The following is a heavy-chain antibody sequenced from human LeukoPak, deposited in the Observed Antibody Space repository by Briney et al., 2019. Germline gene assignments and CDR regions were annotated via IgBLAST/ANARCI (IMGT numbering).Heavy chain of an antibody. CDR1: GFTVSINS. J-gene: IGHJ3*01. CDR3: AMKAVPRPRLHDAFDF. V-gene: IGHV3-66*01. Sequence: GGSLRLSCTVSGFTVSINSMSWVRQAPGKGLEWVSFIYSGGNTHYSDSVKGRFTISRDNAKNSLYLQMNSLRAEDTAVYYCAMKAVPRPRLHDAFDFWGQGTVVSVSS. CDR2: IYSGGNT. D-gene: IGHD5-24*01.